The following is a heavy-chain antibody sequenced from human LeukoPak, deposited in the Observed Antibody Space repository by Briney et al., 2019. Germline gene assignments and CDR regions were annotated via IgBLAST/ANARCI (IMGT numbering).Heavy chain of an antibody. CDR3: ARGRKPFSGTAIYSGNWFDP. D-gene: IGHD3-10*02. Sequence: ASVKVSCKASGYTFTGYYMHWVRQAPGQGLEWMGWINPNSGGTNCAQKFQGRVTMTRDTSISTAYMELSRLRSDDTAVYYCARGRKPFSGTAIYSGNWFDPWGQGTLVTVSS. CDR2: INPNSGGT. V-gene: IGHV1-2*02. J-gene: IGHJ5*02. CDR1: GYTFTGYY.